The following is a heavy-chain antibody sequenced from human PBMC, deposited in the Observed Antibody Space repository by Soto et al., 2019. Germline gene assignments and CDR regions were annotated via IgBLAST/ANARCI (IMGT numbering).Heavy chain of an antibody. CDR3: ARPIPDGNFDS. V-gene: IGHV1-2*04. CDR2: INPNSGGT. J-gene: IGHJ4*02. D-gene: IGHD1-1*01. CDR1: GYTFTGYY. Sequence: ASVKVSCKASGYTFTGYYMHWVRQAPGQGLEWMGWINPNSGGTNYAQKFQGWVTMTRDTSISTAYMELSRLTSDDTAVYFCARPIPDGNFDSWGQGTQVTVSS.